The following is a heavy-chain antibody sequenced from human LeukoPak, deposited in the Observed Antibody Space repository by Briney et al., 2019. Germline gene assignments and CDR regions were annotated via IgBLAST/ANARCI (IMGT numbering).Heavy chain of an antibody. CDR2: IYTSGST. V-gene: IGHV4-61*02. Sequence: SETLSLTCTVSGGSISSGSYYWSWIRQPAGKGLEWIGRIYTSGSTNYNPSLKSRVTISVDTSKNQFSLKLSSVTAADTAVYYCARDGPWASDAFDIWGQGTMVTVSS. CDR1: GGSISSGSYY. J-gene: IGHJ3*02. CDR3: ARDGPWASDAFDI.